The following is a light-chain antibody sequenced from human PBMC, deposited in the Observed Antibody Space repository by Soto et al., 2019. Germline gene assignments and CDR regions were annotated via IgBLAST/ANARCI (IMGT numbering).Light chain of an antibody. CDR1: SSNIGSNT. CDR2: SNN. Sequence: QSVLTQPPSASGTPGQRGTISCSGSSSNIGSNTVNWYQQLPGTAPKLLIYSNNQRPSGVPDRFSGSKSGTSASLAISGLQSEDEADYYCAAWDDSLNAVVFGGGTKLTVL. CDR3: AAWDDSLNAVV. J-gene: IGLJ2*01. V-gene: IGLV1-44*01.